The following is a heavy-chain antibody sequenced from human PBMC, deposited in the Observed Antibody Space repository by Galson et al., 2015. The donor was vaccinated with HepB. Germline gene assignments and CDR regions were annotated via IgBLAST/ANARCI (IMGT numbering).Heavy chain of an antibody. CDR3: ARDPGLVVPAEYGMDV. CDR1: GFTFSNYG. D-gene: IGHD2-15*01. V-gene: IGHV3-48*01. Sequence: SLRLSCAASGFTFSNYGMNWVRQAPGKGLELISYISSSSITYYADSVKGRFTISRDNSLNTLYLEMNSLRPEDTAVYYCARDPGLVVPAEYGMDVWGQGTTVIVSS. CDR2: ISSSSIT. J-gene: IGHJ6*02.